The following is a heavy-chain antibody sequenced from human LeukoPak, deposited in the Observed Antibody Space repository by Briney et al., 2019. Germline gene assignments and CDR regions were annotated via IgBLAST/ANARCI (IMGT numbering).Heavy chain of an antibody. CDR2: LYYSGST. J-gene: IGHJ3*02. V-gene: IGHV4-39*01. CDR1: GGSFSGYY. D-gene: IGHD1-26*01. CDR3: ARWEESDGFDI. Sequence: SETLSLTCAVYGGSFSGYYWGWIRQPPGKGLEWIGSLYYSGSTYYNPSLKSRVSISVDTSKKQFSLKLSSVTAADTAVYYCARWEESDGFDIWGQGTMVTVSS.